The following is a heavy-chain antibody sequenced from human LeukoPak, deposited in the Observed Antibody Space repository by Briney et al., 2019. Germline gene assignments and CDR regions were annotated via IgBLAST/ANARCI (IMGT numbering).Heavy chain of an antibody. D-gene: IGHD4-23*01. J-gene: IGHJ6*03. CDR3: ARVSDGGKLHYRDV. Sequence: RPSETLSLTCTVSGYSISSGYYWGWIRQPPGKGLEWIGSIYHSGSTYYNPSLKSRVTISVDTSKNQFSLKLSSVTAADTAVYYCARVSDGGKLHYRDVWGKGTTVTVSS. CDR2: IYHSGST. CDR1: GYSISSGYY. V-gene: IGHV4-38-2*02.